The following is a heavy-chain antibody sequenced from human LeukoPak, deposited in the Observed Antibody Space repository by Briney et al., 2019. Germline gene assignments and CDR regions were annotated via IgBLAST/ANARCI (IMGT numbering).Heavy chain of an antibody. J-gene: IGHJ4*02. Sequence: GGSLRLSCAASGFTFSSYGMHWVRQAPGKGLEWVAFIRYDGSNKYYADSVKGRFTISRDNSKNTLYLQMNSLRSDDTAVYYCARDYYDSSGSDYWGQGTLVTVSS. CDR3: ARDYYDSSGSDY. D-gene: IGHD3-22*01. CDR1: GFTFSSYG. CDR2: IRYDGSNK. V-gene: IGHV3-30*02.